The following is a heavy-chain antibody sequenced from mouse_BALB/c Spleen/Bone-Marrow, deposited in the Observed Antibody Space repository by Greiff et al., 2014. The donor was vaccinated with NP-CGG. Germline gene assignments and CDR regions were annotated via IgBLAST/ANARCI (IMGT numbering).Heavy chain of an antibody. CDR2: IHPNSGNS. J-gene: IGHJ2*01. D-gene: IGHD2-14*01. Sequence: VQLQQSGSVLVRPGASVKLSCKASDYTFTNSWMHWAKQRPGQGLEWIGEIHPNSGNSNYNEKFKGKATLAVDTSSSTAYVDLSSLTSEDSAVYYCARHHRYAYYFDYWGQGTTLTVSS. V-gene: IGHV1S130*01. CDR1: DYTFTNSW. CDR3: ARHHRYAYYFDY.